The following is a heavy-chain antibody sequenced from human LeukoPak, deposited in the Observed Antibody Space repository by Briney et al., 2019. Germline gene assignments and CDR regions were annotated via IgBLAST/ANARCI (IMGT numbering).Heavy chain of an antibody. V-gene: IGHV4-39*07. CDR1: GGSISSSGYY. D-gene: IGHD1-26*01. Sequence: SETLSLTCTVSGGSISSSGYYWGWIRQPPGKGLEWIGSIYYSGSTYYNPSLKSRVTISVDTSKNQFSLRLSSVTAADTAVYYCARRGKSELTKIIFDYWGQGTLVTVSS. CDR2: IYYSGST. CDR3: ARRGKSELTKIIFDY. J-gene: IGHJ4*02.